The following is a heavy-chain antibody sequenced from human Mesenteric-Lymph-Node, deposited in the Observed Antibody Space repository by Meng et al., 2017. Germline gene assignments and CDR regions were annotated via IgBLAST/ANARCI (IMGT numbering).Heavy chain of an antibody. J-gene: IGHJ3*02. CDR2: IYESGST. D-gene: IGHD6-13*01. CDR1: GGTLSSYY. CDR3: ARVKSIAAARDAFDS. V-gene: IGHV4-59*13. Sequence: SETLSLTCTVSGGTLSSYYWTWMRQPPGKGLEWIANIYESGSTNYNPALKSRVTLSIDTSKNKFSLELTSVTAADTALYYCARVKSIAAARDAFDSWGQGTLVTVSS.